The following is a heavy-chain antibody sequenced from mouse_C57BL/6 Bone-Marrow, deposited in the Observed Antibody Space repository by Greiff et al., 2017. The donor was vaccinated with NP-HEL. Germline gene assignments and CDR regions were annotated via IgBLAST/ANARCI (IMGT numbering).Heavy chain of an antibody. J-gene: IGHJ4*01. CDR1: GYTFTSYW. D-gene: IGHD1-1*01. V-gene: IGHV1-59*01. CDR3: SRNSGSSYGYAMDY. CDR2: IDPSDSYT. Sequence: QVQLKQPGAELVRPGTSVKLSCKASGYTFTSYWMHWVKQRPGQGLEWIGVIDPSDSYTNYNQKFKGKATLTVDTSSSTAYMQLSSLTSEASAVEYYSRNSGSSYGYAMDYWGQGTSVTVSA.